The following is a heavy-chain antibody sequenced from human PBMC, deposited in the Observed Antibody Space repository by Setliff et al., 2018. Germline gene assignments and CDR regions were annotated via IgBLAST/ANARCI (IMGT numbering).Heavy chain of an antibody. J-gene: IGHJ6*03. CDR3: AKGTSYFSDSSGYYYDGLTPSGYMDV. CDR2: ITSGGSSV. Sequence: GGSLRLSCAASGFAFNTYTMNWVRQAPGKGLEWIAHITSGGSSVYYADSVKGRFAISTDNAKNSLFLQMNSLRAEDTAVYYCAKGTSYFSDSSGYYYDGLTPSGYMDVWGKGTTVTVSS. CDR1: GFAFNTYT. D-gene: IGHD3-22*01. V-gene: IGHV3-48*01.